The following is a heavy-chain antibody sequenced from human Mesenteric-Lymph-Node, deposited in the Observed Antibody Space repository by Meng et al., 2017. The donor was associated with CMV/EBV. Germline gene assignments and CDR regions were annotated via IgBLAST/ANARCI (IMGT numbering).Heavy chain of an antibody. CDR2: ITSSSTYI. Sequence: GGSLRLSCAASGFTFRTYTLNWVRQAPGKGLEWVSSITSSSTYIYYADSVKGRFTISRDNAKNSLYLQMNSRGADDTAVYYCARDYRRGDGSGWGQGTLVTVSS. CDR1: GFTFRTYT. D-gene: IGHD2-21*02. CDR3: ARDYRRGDGSG. V-gene: IGHV3-21*01. J-gene: IGHJ4*02.